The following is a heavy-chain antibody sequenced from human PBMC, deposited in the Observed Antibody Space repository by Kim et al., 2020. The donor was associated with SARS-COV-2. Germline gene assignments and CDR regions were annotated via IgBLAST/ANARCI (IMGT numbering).Heavy chain of an antibody. Sequence: GGSLRLSCAASGFTFSSYAMSWVRQAPGKGLEWVSAISGSGGSTYYADSVKGRFTISRDNSKNTLYLQMNSLRAEDTAVYYCAKTCRPSSRDGYNYGSPYYFDYWGQGTLVTVSS. CDR3: AKTCRPSSRDGYNYGSPYYFDY. CDR1: GFTFSSYA. CDR2: ISGSGGST. J-gene: IGHJ4*02. D-gene: IGHD1-1*01. V-gene: IGHV3-23*01.